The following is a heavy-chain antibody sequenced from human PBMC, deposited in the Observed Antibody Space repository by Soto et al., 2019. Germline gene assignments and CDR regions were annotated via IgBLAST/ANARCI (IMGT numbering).Heavy chain of an antibody. CDR1: GFTFSSYG. CDR3: AKTIGSGAVVVAAVFDY. V-gene: IGHV3-30*18. D-gene: IGHD2-15*01. J-gene: IGHJ4*02. Sequence: QVQLVESGGGVVQPGRSLRLSCAASGFTFSSYGMHWVRQAPGKGLEWVAVISYDGSNKYYADSVKGRFTISRDNSKNTLYLQMNSLRAEDTAVYYCAKTIGSGAVVVAAVFDYWGQGTLVTVSS. CDR2: ISYDGSNK.